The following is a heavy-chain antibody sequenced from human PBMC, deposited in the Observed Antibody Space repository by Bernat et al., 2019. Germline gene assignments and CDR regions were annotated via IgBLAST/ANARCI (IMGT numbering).Heavy chain of an antibody. CDR1: GFTFSSYW. V-gene: IGHV3-7*03. J-gene: IGHJ4*02. CDR3: ARDLRGYCSGGSCYYY. CDR2: IKQDGSEK. Sequence: EVQLVESGGGLVQPGGSLRLSCAASGFTFSSYWMSWVRQAPGKGLEWVANIKQDGSEKYYVDSVKGRFTIYRDNAKNSLYLQMNSLRAEDTAVYYCARDLRGYCSGGSCYYYWGQGTLVTVSS. D-gene: IGHD2-15*01.